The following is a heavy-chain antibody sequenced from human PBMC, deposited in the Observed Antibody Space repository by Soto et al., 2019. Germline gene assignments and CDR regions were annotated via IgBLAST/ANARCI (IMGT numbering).Heavy chain of an antibody. J-gene: IGHJ4*02. CDR2: INPNRGGT. Sequence: QVQLVQSGAEVKKPGASLKVSCKASGYTFTGYYMHWVRQAPGQGLEWMGWINPNRGGTNNAQKCQGWVTMTRDTSISTAYMERSRLRSDDTAVYDCARGQGRVWFGELSTLDYWGQGTLVTVSS. CDR1: GYTFTGYY. V-gene: IGHV1-2*04. CDR3: ARGQGRVWFGELSTLDY. D-gene: IGHD3-10*01.